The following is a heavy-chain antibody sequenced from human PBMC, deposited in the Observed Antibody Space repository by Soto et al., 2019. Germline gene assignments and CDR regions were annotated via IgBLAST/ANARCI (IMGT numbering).Heavy chain of an antibody. Sequence: QVQLQESGPGLVKPSQTLSLTCTVSGGSISSGGYYWSWIRRHPGKALECIGYIYYSGSTDYNPSHNRRVTISVHPSKNQFSLKLSSVTAADTAVYYWARGVTMIRGVIHTPYFDYWGQGTLVTVSS. CDR1: GGSISSGGYY. D-gene: IGHD3-10*01. CDR2: IYYSGST. CDR3: ARGVTMIRGVIHTPYFDY. V-gene: IGHV4-31*03. J-gene: IGHJ4*02.